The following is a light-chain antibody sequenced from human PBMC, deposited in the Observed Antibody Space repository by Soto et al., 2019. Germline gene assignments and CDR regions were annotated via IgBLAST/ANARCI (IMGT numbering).Light chain of an antibody. V-gene: IGKV2D-29*01. CDR3: MQSVQLPLS. CDR1: QSLPQIDGRTY. Sequence: TQSPLSLAATPGHPASISCKSSQSLPQIDGRTYLYWYLQKAGQPPQLLIYEVSKRFCGVPDRCSGSGSETVFTLKISRVEAECVGVYYCMQSVQLPLSFGGGTKVDIK. J-gene: IGKJ4*01. CDR2: EVS.